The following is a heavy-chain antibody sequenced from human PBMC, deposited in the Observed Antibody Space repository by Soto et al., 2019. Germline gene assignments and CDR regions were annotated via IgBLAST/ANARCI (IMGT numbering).Heavy chain of an antibody. CDR1: GRSISSYY. CDR3: ARTNWGNWFDP. J-gene: IGHJ5*02. D-gene: IGHD7-27*01. V-gene: IGHV4-59*08. Sequence: SETPSLTSTVSGRSISSYYWSWIRQPPGKGLEWIGYIYYSGSTNYNPSLKSRVTISVDTSKNQFSLKLSSVTAADTAVYYCARTNWGNWFDPWGQGTLVTVSS. CDR2: IYYSGST.